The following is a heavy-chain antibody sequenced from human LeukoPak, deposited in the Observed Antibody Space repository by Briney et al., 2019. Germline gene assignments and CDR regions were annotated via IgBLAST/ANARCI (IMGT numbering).Heavy chain of an antibody. V-gene: IGHV1-69*05. CDR2: IIPIFGTA. D-gene: IGHD3-22*01. J-gene: IGHJ4*02. Sequence: ASVKVSCKASGGTFSSYAISWVRQAPGQGLEWMGGIIPIFGTANYAQKFQGRATITTDESTSTAYMELSSLRSEDTAVYYCAAYYDSSGYYRKNDYWGQGTLVTVSS. CDR3: AAYYDSSGYYRKNDY. CDR1: GGTFSSYA.